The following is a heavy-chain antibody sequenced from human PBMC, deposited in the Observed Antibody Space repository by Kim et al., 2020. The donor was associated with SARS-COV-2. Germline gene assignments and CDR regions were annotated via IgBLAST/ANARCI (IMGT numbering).Heavy chain of an antibody. Sequence: TNSADSVKGRFTISRDNAKNTLYLQRDSLRTEDTAGYYCARDISYGSIDPWGQGTRVTVSS. D-gene: IGHD3-10*01. CDR2: T. J-gene: IGHJ5*02. V-gene: IGHV3-74*01. CDR3: ARDISYGSIDP.